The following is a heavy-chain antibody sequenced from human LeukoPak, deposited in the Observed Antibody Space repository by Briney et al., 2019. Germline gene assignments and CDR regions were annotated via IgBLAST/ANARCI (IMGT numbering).Heavy chain of an antibody. CDR3: ARQPDDFSGWNNGQDFFDY. J-gene: IGHJ4*02. D-gene: IGHD6-19*01. CDR2: IRGRGDTT. V-gene: IGHV3-23*01. Sequence: PGGSLGLSCAASGFTFSSYVMSWVRQAPGKGLEWVSGIRGRGDTTYYADSVRGRFTISRDNSKNTLYLRMSSLRADDTAVYYCARQPDDFSGWNNGQDFFDYWGQGTLVTVSS. CDR1: GFTFSSYV.